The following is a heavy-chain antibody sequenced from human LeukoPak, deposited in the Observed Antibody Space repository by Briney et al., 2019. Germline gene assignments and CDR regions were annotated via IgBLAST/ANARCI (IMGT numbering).Heavy chain of an antibody. D-gene: IGHD3-9*01. V-gene: IGHV3-7*01. CDR2: LNEDGSEK. Sequence: GGSLRLSCAASGFTFSRYWMNWVRQAPGKGLEWVANLNEDGSEKYYVDSVKVRFTISRDNARNSLYLQMNSLRAEDTAVYYCARGSFPSDDILTGPFDNWGQGTLVTVSS. J-gene: IGHJ4*02. CDR3: ARGSFPSDDILTGPFDN. CDR1: GFTFSRYW.